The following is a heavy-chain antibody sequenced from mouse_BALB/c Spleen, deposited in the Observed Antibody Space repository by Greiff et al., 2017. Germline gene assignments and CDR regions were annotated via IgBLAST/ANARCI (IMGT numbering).Heavy chain of an antibody. CDR1: GYAFTNYL. J-gene: IGHJ4*01. Sequence: QVQLKESGAELVRPGTSVKVSCKASGYAFTNYLIEWVKQRPGQGLEWIGVINPGSGGTNYNEKFKGKATLTADKSSSTAYMQLSSLTSDDSAVYFCARYYDGYYVNWGQGTSVTVSS. CDR2: INPGSGGT. V-gene: IGHV1-54*03. CDR3: ARYYDGYYVN. D-gene: IGHD2-3*01.